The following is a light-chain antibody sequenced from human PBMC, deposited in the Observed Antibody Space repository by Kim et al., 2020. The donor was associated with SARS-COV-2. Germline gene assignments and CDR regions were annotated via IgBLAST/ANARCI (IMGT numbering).Light chain of an antibody. J-gene: IGKJ4*01. CDR2: AAS. V-gene: IGKV1-39*01. Sequence: DIQMTQSPSSLSASVGDRVTITCRASQSISSYLNWYQQKPGIAPKLLIYAASSLQSGVPSRFSGSGSGTDFTLTISSLQPEDFATYYCQQSYSTPLVTFGGGTKVDIK. CDR1: QSISSY. CDR3: QQSYSTPLVT.